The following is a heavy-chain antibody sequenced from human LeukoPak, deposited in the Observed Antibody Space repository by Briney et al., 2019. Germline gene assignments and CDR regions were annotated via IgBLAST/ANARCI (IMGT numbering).Heavy chain of an antibody. CDR1: GFTFSSYA. D-gene: IGHD3-22*01. J-gene: IGHJ1*01. CDR2: ISGSGGSA. Sequence: GGSLRLSCAASGFTFSSYAMSWVRQAPGEGLEWVSAISGSGGSAYYADSVKGRFTISRDNSKNTLYLQMNSLRAEDTAVYYCAKEGVDYYDSSGPTGSQHWGQGTLVTVSS. CDR3: AKEGVDYYDSSGPTGSQH. V-gene: IGHV3-23*01.